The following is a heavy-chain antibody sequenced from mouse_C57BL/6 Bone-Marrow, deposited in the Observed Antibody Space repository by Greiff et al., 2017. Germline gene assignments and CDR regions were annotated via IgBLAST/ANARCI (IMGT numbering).Heavy chain of an antibody. CDR1: GYTFTSYW. V-gene: IGHV1-55*01. Sequence: QVQLQQPGAELVKPGASVKMSCKASGYTFTSYWITWVKQRPGQGLEWIGDIYPGSGSTNYNEKFKSKATLTVDTSSSTAYMQLSSLTSEDSAVYYCARRRTTVVAHYFDYWGQGTTLTVSS. CDR3: ARRRTTVVAHYFDY. J-gene: IGHJ2*01. CDR2: IYPGSGST. D-gene: IGHD1-1*01.